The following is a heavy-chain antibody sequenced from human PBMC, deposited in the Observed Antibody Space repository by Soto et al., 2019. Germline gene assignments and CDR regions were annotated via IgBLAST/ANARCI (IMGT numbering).Heavy chain of an antibody. Sequence: HPGGSLRLSCAASGFTFNSYGMHWVRQGPGNGLEWVAFISYDSTKTYYADSVKGRFTISRDNSNSALYVQMNSLTGEDTAVYYCAREYTAWPLAYGLDVWGQGTTVTVSS. D-gene: IGHD2-2*02. CDR1: GFTFNSYG. V-gene: IGHV3-30*03. J-gene: IGHJ6*02. CDR2: ISYDSTKT. CDR3: AREYTAWPLAYGLDV.